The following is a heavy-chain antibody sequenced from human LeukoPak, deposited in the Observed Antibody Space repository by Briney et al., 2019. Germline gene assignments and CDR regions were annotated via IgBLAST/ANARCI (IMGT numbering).Heavy chain of an antibody. V-gene: IGHV3-11*06. D-gene: IGHD2-2*03. CDR2: ISSSSSYT. J-gene: IGHJ4*02. CDR3: ARVEIVVVPAANFYYFDY. CDR1: GFTFSDYY. Sequence: TGGSLRLSCAASGFTFSDYYMSWIRQAPGKGLEWVSYISSSSSYTNYADSVKGRFTISRDNAKNSLYLQMNSLRAEDTAVYYCARVEIVVVPAANFYYFDYWGQGTLVTVSS.